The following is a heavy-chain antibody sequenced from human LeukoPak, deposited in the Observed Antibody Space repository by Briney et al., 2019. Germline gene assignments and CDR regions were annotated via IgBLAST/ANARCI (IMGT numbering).Heavy chain of an antibody. D-gene: IGHD3-16*01. CDR3: ARTLGGDCFDP. CDR1: GFPVCSNY. CDR2: IYSGGST. V-gene: IGHV3-53*01. J-gene: IGHJ5*02. Sequence: GGSLRLSCAASGFPVCSNYMSWVRQAPGKGLEWVSVIYSGGSTYYADSVKGRFTISRDNSKNTLYLQMNSLRAEDTAVYYCARTLGGDCFDPWGQGTLVTVSS.